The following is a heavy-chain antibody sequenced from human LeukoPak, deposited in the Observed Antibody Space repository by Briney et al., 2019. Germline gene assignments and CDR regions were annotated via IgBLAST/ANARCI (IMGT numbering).Heavy chain of an antibody. CDR3: ASAYVDTAMVGFDY. Sequence: PSETLSLTCAVSGGSISSSNWWSWVRQPPGKGLEWIGEIYHSGSTNYNPSLKSRVTISVDKSKNQFSLKLSSVTAADTAVYYCASAYVDTAMVGFDYWGQGTLVTVSS. J-gene: IGHJ4*02. CDR1: GGSISSSNW. CDR2: IYHSGST. D-gene: IGHD5-18*01. V-gene: IGHV4-4*02.